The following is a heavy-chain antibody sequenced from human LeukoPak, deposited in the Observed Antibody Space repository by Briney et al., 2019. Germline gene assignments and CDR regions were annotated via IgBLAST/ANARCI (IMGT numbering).Heavy chain of an antibody. Sequence: RASVKVSCKASGYTFTSYDINWVRQATGQGLEWMGWINPNSGGTNYAQKFQGRVTMTRDTSISTAYMELSRLRSDDTAVYYCASGYCSGGSCYSAEYFQHWGQGTLVTVSS. D-gene: IGHD2-15*01. V-gene: IGHV1-2*02. J-gene: IGHJ1*01. CDR3: ASGYCSGGSCYSAEYFQH. CDR1: GYTFTSYD. CDR2: INPNSGGT.